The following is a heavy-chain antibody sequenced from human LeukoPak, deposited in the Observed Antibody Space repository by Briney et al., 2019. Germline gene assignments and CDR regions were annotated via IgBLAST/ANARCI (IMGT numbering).Heavy chain of an antibody. Sequence: SETLSLTCAVYGGSFSGYCWSWIRQPPGKGLEWIGEINHSGSTNYNPSLKSRVTISVDTSKNQFSLKLSSVTAADTAVYYCARGGLGNYYYMDVWGKGTTVTVSS. CDR2: INHSGST. V-gene: IGHV4-34*01. D-gene: IGHD3-10*01. CDR1: GGSFSGYC. CDR3: ARGGLGNYYYMDV. J-gene: IGHJ6*03.